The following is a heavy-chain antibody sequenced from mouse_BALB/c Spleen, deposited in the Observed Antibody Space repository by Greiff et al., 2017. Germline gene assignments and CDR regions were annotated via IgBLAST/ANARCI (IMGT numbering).Heavy chain of an antibody. D-gene: IGHD2-14*01. Sequence: EVQGVESGAELVRPGALVKLSCKASGFNIKDYYMHWVKQRPEQGLDWTGWIDPENGNTIYDPKFQGKASITADTSSNTAYLQLSSLTSEDTAVYYCARYYRYDWFAYWGQGTLVTVSA. CDR2: IDPENGNT. J-gene: IGHJ3*01. V-gene: IGHV14-1*02. CDR3: ARYYRYDWFAY. CDR1: GFNIKDYY.